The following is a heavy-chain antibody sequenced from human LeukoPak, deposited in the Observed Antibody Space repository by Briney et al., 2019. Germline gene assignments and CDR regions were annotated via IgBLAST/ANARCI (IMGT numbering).Heavy chain of an antibody. J-gene: IGHJ4*02. V-gene: IGHV4-59*08. CDR3: ARLYSGWTALYY. D-gene: IGHD6-19*01. Sequence: SETLSLTCTVSGGSISSYYWSWIRQPPGKGLEWIGYIYYSGSTNYNPSLKSRVTISVDTSKNQFSLKLSSVTAADTAVYYCARLYSGWTALYYWGQGTLVTVSS. CDR2: IYYSGST. CDR1: GGSISSYY.